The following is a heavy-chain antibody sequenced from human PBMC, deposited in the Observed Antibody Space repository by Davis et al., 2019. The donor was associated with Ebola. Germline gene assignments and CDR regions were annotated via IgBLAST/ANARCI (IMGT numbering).Heavy chain of an antibody. CDR3: ARHASNEEYVQH. V-gene: IGHV4-59*08. D-gene: IGHD2-15*01. J-gene: IGHJ1*01. Sequence: PSETLSLTCTVSGGSISSYYWSWIRQPPGKGLEWIGYIYYSGSTNYNPSLKSRVTISVDTSKNQFSLKLSSVTAADTAVYYCARHASNEEYVQHWGQGTLVTVSS. CDR1: GGSISSYY. CDR2: IYYSGST.